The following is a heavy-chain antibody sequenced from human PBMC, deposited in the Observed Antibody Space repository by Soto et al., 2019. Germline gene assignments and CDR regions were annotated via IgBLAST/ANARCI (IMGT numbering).Heavy chain of an antibody. CDR2: TYYRSKWYN. CDR1: GDSVSSNSAA. V-gene: IGHV6-1*01. CDR3: ARAPVDIVVVPAAPHYHMDV. Sequence: SQTLSLTCAISGDSVSSNSAAWNWIRQSPSRGLEWLGRTYYRSKWYNDYAVSVKSRITINPDTSKNQFSLQLNSVTPEDTAVYYCARAPVDIVVVPAAPHYHMDVWGKGTTVTVSS. D-gene: IGHD2-2*01. J-gene: IGHJ6*03.